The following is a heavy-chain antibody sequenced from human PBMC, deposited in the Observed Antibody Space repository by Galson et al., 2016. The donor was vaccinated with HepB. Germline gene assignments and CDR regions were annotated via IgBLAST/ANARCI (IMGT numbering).Heavy chain of an antibody. CDR1: GFTVSSDY. J-gene: IGHJ4*02. CDR3: ASSVRGSGSPPGGY. CDR2: INSDGSST. D-gene: IGHD3-10*01. V-gene: IGHV3-74*01. Sequence: SLRLSCAASGFTVSSDYMNWVRQAPGKGLVWVSRINSDGSSTGFADSVKGRFTISRDNAKNTLYLQMNSLRAEDTAVYYCASSVRGSGSPPGGYWGQGTLVTVSS.